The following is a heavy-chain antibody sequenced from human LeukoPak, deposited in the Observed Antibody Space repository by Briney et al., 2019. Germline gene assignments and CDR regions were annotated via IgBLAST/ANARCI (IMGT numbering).Heavy chain of an antibody. CDR1: GGSISSYY. J-gene: IGHJ4*02. CDR3: ATSPKVTYFDS. CDR2: IYTSGST. V-gene: IGHV4-4*07. Sequence: PSETLSLTCTVSGGSISSYYWSWIRQPAGKGLEWIGRIYTSGSTSCNPSLKSRVTISVDTSKNQFSLKLTSVTAADTAVYYCATSPKVTYFDSWGQGTLVTVSS.